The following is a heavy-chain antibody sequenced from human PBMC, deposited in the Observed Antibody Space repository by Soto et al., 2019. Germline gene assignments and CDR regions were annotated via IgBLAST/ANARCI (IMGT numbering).Heavy chain of an antibody. Sequence: GASVKVSCKAIGYSFTSHYMHWVRQAPGQGLEWMGGIIPIFGTANYAQKFQGRVTITADESTSTAYMELSSLRSEDTAVYYCARDPGGSSWYPWGQGTLVTVSS. J-gene: IGHJ5*02. V-gene: IGHV1-69*13. CDR2: IIPIFGTA. CDR1: GYSFTSHY. D-gene: IGHD6-13*01. CDR3: ARDPGGSSWYP.